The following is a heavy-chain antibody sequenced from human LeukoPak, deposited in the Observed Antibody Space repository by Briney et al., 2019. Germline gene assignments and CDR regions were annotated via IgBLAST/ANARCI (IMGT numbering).Heavy chain of an antibody. J-gene: IGHJ4*02. CDR1: GGTISRSTYY. CDR2: SYYSGST. V-gene: IGHV4-39*01. Sequence: SSETLSLTCSVSGGTISRSTYYWVWIRQPPGKGLEWIGSSYYSGSTHYNPSLKSRVAISVDTSKNQFSLKLSSVTAADTAVYYCISGILGIVYLDYGGRGTRVTVSS. D-gene: IGHD3-9*01. CDR3: ISGILGIVYLDY.